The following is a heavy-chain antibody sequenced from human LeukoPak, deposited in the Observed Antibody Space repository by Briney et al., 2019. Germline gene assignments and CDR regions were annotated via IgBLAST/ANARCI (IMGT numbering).Heavy chain of an antibody. CDR1: GFTFSTYW. Sequence: GGSLRLSCAGSGFTFSTYWMSWVSQAPGTGLEWVANINQAGSEKYYVDSVKGRFTISRDNAKNSLSLQMNSLRAEDTAVYYCARSITAKTNWFDPWGQGTLVTVSS. CDR3: ARSITAKTNWFDP. J-gene: IGHJ5*02. V-gene: IGHV3-7*03. D-gene: IGHD1-20*01. CDR2: INQAGSEK.